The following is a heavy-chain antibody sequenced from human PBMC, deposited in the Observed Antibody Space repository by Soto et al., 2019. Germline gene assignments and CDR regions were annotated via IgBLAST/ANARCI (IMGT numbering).Heavy chain of an antibody. D-gene: IGHD2-15*01. CDR2: MNPNSGNT. CDR1: GYTLTSYD. CDR3: ARDHSAVGGPYYYYMDV. Sequence: QVQLVQSGAEVKKPGASVKVSCKASGYTLTSYDINWVRQATGQGLEWMGWMNPNSGNTGYAQKFQGRVTMTRNTSISTAYMELSSLRSEDTAVYYCARDHSAVGGPYYYYMDVWGKGTTVTVSS. J-gene: IGHJ6*03. V-gene: IGHV1-8*01.